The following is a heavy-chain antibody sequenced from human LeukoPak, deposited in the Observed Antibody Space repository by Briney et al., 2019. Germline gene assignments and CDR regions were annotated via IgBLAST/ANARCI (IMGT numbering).Heavy chain of an antibody. Sequence: SETLSLTCSVSGGSINSNSHHWDWIRQAPGKGPEWIVNIYYSGTTSYNPSLKSRVTISVDTSKNQFSLRLSSVTAADTAVYYCARRGDILTDYAFDYWGQGTLVTVSS. V-gene: IGHV4-39*01. CDR2: IYYSGTT. CDR3: ARRGDILTDYAFDY. J-gene: IGHJ4*02. D-gene: IGHD3-9*01. CDR1: GGSINSNSHH.